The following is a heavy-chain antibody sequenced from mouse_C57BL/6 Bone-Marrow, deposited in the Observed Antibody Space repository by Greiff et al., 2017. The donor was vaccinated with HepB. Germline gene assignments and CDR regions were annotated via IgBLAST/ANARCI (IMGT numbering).Heavy chain of an antibody. CDR3: ARRGFTYCGSPWYFDV. D-gene: IGHD1-1*01. CDR1: GYSFTGYY. Sequence: EVQLQQSGPELVKPGASVKISCKASGYSFTGYYMHWVKQSHGNILDWIGYIYPYNGFSSYNQKFKGKATLTVDKSSSTAYMELRSLTSEDSAVYYCARRGFTYCGSPWYFDVWGTGTTVTVSS. CDR2: IYPYNGFS. J-gene: IGHJ1*03. V-gene: IGHV1-31*01.